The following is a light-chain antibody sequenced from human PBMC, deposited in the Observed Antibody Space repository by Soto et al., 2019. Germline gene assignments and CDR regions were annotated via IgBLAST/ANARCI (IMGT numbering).Light chain of an antibody. Sequence: DIVMTQSPDSLAVSLGARATINCKSSQSLLYTSNNKNSLAWYQQKPGQPPKLLIVWASTRASGVPDRFSGSGSGTDFTLRIGSLQAEDVAVYYCHQYYHAPIAFGQVTRVEIK. V-gene: IGKV4-1*01. CDR2: WAS. CDR3: HQYYHAPIA. J-gene: IGKJ5*01. CDR1: QSLLYTSNNKNS.